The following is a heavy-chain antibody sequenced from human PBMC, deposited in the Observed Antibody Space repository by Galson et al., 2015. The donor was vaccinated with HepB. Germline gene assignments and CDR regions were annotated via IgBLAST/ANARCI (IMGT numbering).Heavy chain of an antibody. Sequence: SVKVSCKASGFTFTSSAVQWVRQARGQRLEWIGWIVVGSGNTNYAQKFQERVTITRDMSTSTAYMELSSLRSEDTAVNYCAAGDYGDYVFDYWGQGALVTVSS. CDR2: IVVGSGNT. V-gene: IGHV1-58*01. J-gene: IGHJ4*02. CDR3: AAGDYGDYVFDY. D-gene: IGHD4-17*01. CDR1: GFTFTSSA.